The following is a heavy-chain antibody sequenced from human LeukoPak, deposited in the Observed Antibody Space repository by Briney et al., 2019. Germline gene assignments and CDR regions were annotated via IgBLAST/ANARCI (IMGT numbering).Heavy chain of an antibody. CDR1: GFTFSSYG. CDR2: ISYDGSNK. J-gene: IGHJ6*02. V-gene: IGHV3-30*18. D-gene: IGHD6-6*01. Sequence: GRSLRLSCAASGFTFSSYGMHWVPQAPGKGLEWVAVISYDGSNKYYADSVKGRFTISRDNSKNTLYLQMNSLRAEDTAVYYCAKDLSSGDYYGMDVWGQGTTVTVSS. CDR3: AKDLSSGDYYGMDV.